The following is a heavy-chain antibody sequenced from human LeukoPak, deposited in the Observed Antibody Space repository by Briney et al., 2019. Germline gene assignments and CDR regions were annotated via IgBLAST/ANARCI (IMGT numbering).Heavy chain of an antibody. CDR3: AAVAPYSYGPEDY. J-gene: IGHJ4*02. CDR2: ISAGDKA. Sequence: GESLRLSCAASGFAFSTFAMSWVRRAPGRGLEWVSTISAGDKAYYADSVKGRFAISRDNSRSTVYLQMNSLSAEDTVVYYCAAVAPYSYGPEDYWGQGTLVTVSS. V-gene: IGHV3-23*01. D-gene: IGHD5-18*01. CDR1: GFAFSTFA.